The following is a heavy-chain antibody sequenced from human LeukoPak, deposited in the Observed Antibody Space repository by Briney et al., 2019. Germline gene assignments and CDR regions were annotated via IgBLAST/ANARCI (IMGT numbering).Heavy chain of an antibody. J-gene: IGHJ6*03. Sequence: GASVTVSCKASGYTFTNFYMHWVRQAPGQGLEWMGMINPNDGSTSYAQRLRGRVTMTRDTSTSTFYMELSTLRYEDTAIYYCARGSYYYMDVWGKGTTVTISS. CDR1: GYTFTNFY. V-gene: IGHV1-46*04. CDR3: ARGSYYYMDV. CDR2: INPNDGST.